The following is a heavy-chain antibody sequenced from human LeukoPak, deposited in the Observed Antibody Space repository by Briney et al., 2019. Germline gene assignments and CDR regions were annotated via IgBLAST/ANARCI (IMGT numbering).Heavy chain of an antibody. D-gene: IGHD4-17*01. Sequence: GASVKVSCKASGYTFISYGISWVRQAPGQGLEWMGWSNPNSGGTNYAQKFQGRVTMTRDTSISTAYMELSRLRSDDTAVYYCRTDRYGDYGDYIDYWGQGTLVTVSS. J-gene: IGHJ4*02. CDR1: GYTFISYG. CDR3: RTDRYGDYGDYIDY. CDR2: SNPNSGGT. V-gene: IGHV1-2*02.